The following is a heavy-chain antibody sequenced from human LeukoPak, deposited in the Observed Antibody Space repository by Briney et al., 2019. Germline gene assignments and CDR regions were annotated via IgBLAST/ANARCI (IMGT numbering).Heavy chain of an antibody. Sequence: SETLSLTCTVCGRSFSGYYWTWIRQPPGKGLEWIGEIGHSGTSTYNPSLKSRVTISVDTSKNQFSLKLRFVTAADTAVYYCARFHWNYEPYWGQGTLVTVSS. CDR2: IGHSGTS. CDR1: GRSFSGYY. D-gene: IGHD1-7*01. CDR3: ARFHWNYEPY. V-gene: IGHV4-34*01. J-gene: IGHJ4*02.